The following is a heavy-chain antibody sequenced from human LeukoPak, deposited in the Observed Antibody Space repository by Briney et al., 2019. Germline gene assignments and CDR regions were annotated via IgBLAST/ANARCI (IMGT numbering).Heavy chain of an antibody. Sequence: PGGSLRLSCTASGFTFGDYAMSWIRQPPGKGLEWIGEINHSGSTNYNPSLKSRVTISVDTSKNQFSLKLSSVTAADTAVYYCARDIAAAGPGMRWGQGTLVTVSS. V-gene: IGHV4-34*01. CDR2: INHSGST. D-gene: IGHD6-13*01. CDR1: GFTFGDYA. CDR3: ARDIAAAGPGMR. J-gene: IGHJ4*02.